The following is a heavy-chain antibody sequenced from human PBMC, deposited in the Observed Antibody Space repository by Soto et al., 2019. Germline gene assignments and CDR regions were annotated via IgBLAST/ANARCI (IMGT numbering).Heavy chain of an antibody. CDR2: IYYSGST. CDR1: GCSINNYN. Sequence: SETLSLTCIISGCSINNYNWSWIRQPPGKGLEWIGYIYYSGSTNYNPSLTSRVTISVDTSKNQFSLKLSSVTAADTAVYYCARHRYSYGVYYFDYWGQGTLVTVSS. CDR3: ARHRYSYGVYYFDY. J-gene: IGHJ4*02. V-gene: IGHV4-59*08. D-gene: IGHD5-18*01.